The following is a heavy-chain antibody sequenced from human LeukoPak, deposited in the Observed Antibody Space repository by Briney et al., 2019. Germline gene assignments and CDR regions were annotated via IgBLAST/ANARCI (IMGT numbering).Heavy chain of an antibody. V-gene: IGHV1-8*01. CDR2: MNPNSGNT. Sequence: ASVKVSCKASGYTFTSHDVNWVRQATGQGLEWMGWMNPNSGNTGYAQKFQGRVTMTRNTSISTAYMELSSLRSEDTAVYYCARGVVGVAALNDYWGQGTLVTVSS. CDR3: ARGVVGVAALNDY. J-gene: IGHJ4*02. CDR1: GYTFTSHD. D-gene: IGHD3-3*01.